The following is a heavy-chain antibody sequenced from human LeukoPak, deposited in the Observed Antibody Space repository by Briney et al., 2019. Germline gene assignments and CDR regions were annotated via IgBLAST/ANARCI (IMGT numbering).Heavy chain of an antibody. D-gene: IGHD2-2*01. CDR3: ARDSGGSSTSHWWFDP. Sequence: GGSLRLSCAASGFTFTSYWMNWLRQAPGKGLEWVANINQDGSEKYYVDSVKGRFTISRDNAKNSLYLQMNSLRAEDTAVYYCARDSGGSSTSHWWFDPWGQGTLVTVSS. CDR2: INQDGSEK. CDR1: GFTFTSYW. V-gene: IGHV3-7*01. J-gene: IGHJ5*02.